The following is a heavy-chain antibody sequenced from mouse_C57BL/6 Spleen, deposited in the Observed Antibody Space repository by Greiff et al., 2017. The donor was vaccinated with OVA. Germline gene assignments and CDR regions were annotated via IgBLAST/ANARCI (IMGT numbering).Heavy chain of an antibody. V-gene: IGHV1-82*01. J-gene: IGHJ2*01. D-gene: IGHD1-1*01. CDR3: ARSVFITTVRGYFDY. Sequence: QVQLQQSGPELVKPGASVKISCKASGYAFSSSWMNWVKQRPGKGLEWIGRIYPGDGDTNYNGKFKGKATLTADKSSSTAYMQLSSLTSEDSAVYFCARSVFITTVRGYFDYWGQGTTLTVSS. CDR1: GYAFSSSW. CDR2: IYPGDGDT.